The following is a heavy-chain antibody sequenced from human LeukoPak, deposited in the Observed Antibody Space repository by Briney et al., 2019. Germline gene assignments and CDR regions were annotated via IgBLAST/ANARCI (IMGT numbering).Heavy chain of an antibody. CDR3: AKRGVVIRVILVGFHKEAYYFDS. Sequence: GGPLRLSCAVSGITLSNYGMSWVRQAPGKGLEWVAGISGSGGSTNYADSVKGRFTISRDNPKNTLYLQMNSLRAEDTVVYFCAKRGVVIRVILVGFHKEAYYFDSWGQGALVTVSS. CDR1: GITLSNYG. D-gene: IGHD3-22*01. V-gene: IGHV3-23*01. CDR2: ISGSGGST. J-gene: IGHJ4*02.